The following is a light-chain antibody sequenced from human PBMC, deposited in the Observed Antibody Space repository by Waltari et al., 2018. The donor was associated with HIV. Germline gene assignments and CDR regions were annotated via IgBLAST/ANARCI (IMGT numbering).Light chain of an antibody. CDR1: SSNIGSNT. Sequence: QSVLTQPPSASGTPGQRVTISCSGSSSNIGSNTVNWYQQLPGTAPKLLIYSNNQRPSGVPYRFSGSKSGTSASLAISGLQSEDEADYYCAAWDDSLNGWVFGGGTKLTVL. J-gene: IGLJ3*02. CDR3: AAWDDSLNGWV. CDR2: SNN. V-gene: IGLV1-44*01.